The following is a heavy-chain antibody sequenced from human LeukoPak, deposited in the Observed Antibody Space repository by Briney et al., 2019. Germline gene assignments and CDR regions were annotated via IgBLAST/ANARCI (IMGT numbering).Heavy chain of an antibody. CDR3: ARGIPGDY. Sequence: PSESLSLTCKVSGVSISDYYWSWTRQPPGKGLEWIGYICNSGSAYYSPSLKNRVTLSVDTSKNQFSLKLSSVTAADTAVYYCARGIPGDYWGQGALVTVSS. CDR1: GVSISDYY. D-gene: IGHD2-21*01. J-gene: IGHJ4*02. CDR2: ICNSGSA. V-gene: IGHV4-59*01.